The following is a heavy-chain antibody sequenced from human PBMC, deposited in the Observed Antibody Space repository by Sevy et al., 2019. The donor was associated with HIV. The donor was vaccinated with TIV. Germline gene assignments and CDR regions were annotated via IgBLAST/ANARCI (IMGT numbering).Heavy chain of an antibody. Sequence: ASVKVSCKTFGYTFTSYGISWVRQAPGQGLEWMGWISTYNGDTNSAQKLQGRVTMTTDTSTSIAYMELRSLRSDDTAVYSYARAPRGSQGPGQYFHHWGQGTLVTVSS. CDR2: ISTYNGDT. D-gene: IGHD1-26*01. CDR3: ARAPRGSQGPGQYFHH. J-gene: IGHJ1*01. V-gene: IGHV1-18*01. CDR1: GYTFTSYG.